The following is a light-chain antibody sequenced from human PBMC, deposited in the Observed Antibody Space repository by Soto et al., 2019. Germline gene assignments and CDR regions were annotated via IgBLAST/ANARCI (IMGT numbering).Light chain of an antibody. CDR1: SSDVGGYNY. J-gene: IGLJ1*01. CDR3: SSYTSSTTLPYV. V-gene: IGLV2-14*01. CDR2: EVS. Sequence: QSALTQPASVSGSPGQSNTISFTGTSSDVGGYNYVSWYQQHPGKAPKLMIYEVSSRPSGVSNRFSGSKSGYTASLTISGLQAEDEADYYCSSYTSSTTLPYVFGTGTKLTVL.